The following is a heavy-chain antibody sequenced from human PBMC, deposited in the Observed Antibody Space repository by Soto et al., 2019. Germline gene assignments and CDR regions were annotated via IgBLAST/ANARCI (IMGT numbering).Heavy chain of an antibody. J-gene: IGHJ3*02. Sequence: EVQLLESGGGLVQPGGSLRLSCAASGFTFSDHYMDWVRQAPGKGLEWVGRVRNRATRYTTEYAASVKGRFTISRDDSKNPLYLQMNSLKIEDTAVYYCARVWFSVGHDAFDMWGQGTMVTVSS. CDR3: ARVWFSVGHDAFDM. V-gene: IGHV3-72*01. D-gene: IGHD3-10*01. CDR1: GFTFSDHY. CDR2: VRNRATRYTT.